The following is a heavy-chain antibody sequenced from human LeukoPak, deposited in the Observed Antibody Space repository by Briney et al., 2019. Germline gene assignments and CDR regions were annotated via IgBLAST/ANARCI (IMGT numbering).Heavy chain of an antibody. CDR1: GYTFTGYY. J-gene: IGHJ4*02. CDR3: ARDGGAGSNYWYDY. D-gene: IGHD4-11*01. CDR2: TNPNSGGT. V-gene: IGHV1-2*02. Sequence: ASVKVSCKASGYTFTGYYMHWVRQAPGQGLEWMGWTNPNSGGTNYAQKFQGRVTMTRDTSISTAYMELSRLRSDDTAVYYCARDGGAGSNYWYDYWGQGTLVTVSS.